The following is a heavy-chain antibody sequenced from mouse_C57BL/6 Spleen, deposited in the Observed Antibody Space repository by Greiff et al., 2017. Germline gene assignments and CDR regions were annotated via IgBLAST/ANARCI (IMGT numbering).Heavy chain of an antibody. Sequence: EVKLVESGGGLVKPGGSLKLSCAASGFTFSSYTMSWVRQTPEKRLAWVATISGGGGNTYYPDSVQGRFTISRDNAKNTLYLQMSSLRSEDTALYYCARRGNYGSSYGAMDYWGQGTSVTVSS. D-gene: IGHD1-1*01. V-gene: IGHV5-9*01. CDR2: ISGGGGNT. CDR3: ARRGNYGSSYGAMDY. J-gene: IGHJ4*01. CDR1: GFTFSSYT.